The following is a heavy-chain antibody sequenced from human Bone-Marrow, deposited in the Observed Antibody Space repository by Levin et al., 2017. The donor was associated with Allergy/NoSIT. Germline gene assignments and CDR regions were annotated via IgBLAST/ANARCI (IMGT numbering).Heavy chain of an antibody. D-gene: IGHD3-10*01. Sequence: SPTLSLTCAVYGGSFSGYYWSWIRQPPGKGLEWIGEINHSGSTNYNPSLKSRVTISVDTSKNQFSLKLSSVTAADTAVYYCARGAYGSGRRWNYYYYYMDVWGKGTTVTVSS. CDR1: GGSFSGYY. J-gene: IGHJ6*03. CDR3: ARGAYGSGRRWNYYYYYMDV. V-gene: IGHV4-34*01. CDR2: INHSGST.